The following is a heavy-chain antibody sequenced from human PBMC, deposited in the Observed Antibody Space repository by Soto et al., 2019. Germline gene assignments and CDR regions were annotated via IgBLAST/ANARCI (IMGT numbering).Heavy chain of an antibody. Sequence: PGESLKISCKGSGYSCTSYWIGWVLQMPGKGLEWMGIIYPGDSDTNYNPSLKSRVTISVDTSKNQFSLKLSSVTAADTAVYYCARYYYYYGMDVWGQGTTVTVSS. V-gene: IGHV5-51*01. J-gene: IGHJ6*02. CDR1: GYSCTSYW. CDR2: IYPGDSDT. CDR3: ARYYYYYGMDV.